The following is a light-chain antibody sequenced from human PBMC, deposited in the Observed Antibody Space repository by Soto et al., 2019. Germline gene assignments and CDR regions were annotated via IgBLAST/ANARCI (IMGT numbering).Light chain of an antibody. J-gene: IGKJ5*01. CDR1: QSLVYSDGIAY. CDR2: KVS. CDR3: MQATHWPIT. V-gene: IGKV2-30*01. Sequence: DIVVAQSPLSLPVTPGEPASISCRSNQSLVYSDGIAYFSWFQQRPGRSPRRLIYKVSNRDSGVPARFSGSGSGTDFALKISRVEADDVGVYYCMQATHWPITFGQGTRLEIK.